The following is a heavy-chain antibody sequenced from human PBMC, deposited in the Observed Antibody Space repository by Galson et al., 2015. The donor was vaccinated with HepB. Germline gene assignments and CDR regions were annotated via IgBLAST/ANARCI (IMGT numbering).Heavy chain of an antibody. CDR1: GGSISSYY. CDR3: ARLGGYNRVVDY. Sequence: SETLSLTCTVSGGSISSYYWSWIRQPPGKGLEWIGYIYYSGSTNYNPSLKSRVTISVDTSKNQFSLKLSSVTAADTAVYYCARLGGYNRVVDYWGQGTLVTVSS. V-gene: IGHV4-59*08. CDR2: IYYSGST. J-gene: IGHJ4*02. D-gene: IGHD5-24*01.